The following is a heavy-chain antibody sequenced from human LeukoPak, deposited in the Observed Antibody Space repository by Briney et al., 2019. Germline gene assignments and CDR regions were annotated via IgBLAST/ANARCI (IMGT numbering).Heavy chain of an antibody. V-gene: IGHV3-23*01. CDR1: GFTFSNYA. J-gene: IGHJ4*02. CDR3: APDLRGSASSLDD. CDR2: ISDSGAST. Sequence: GGSLRLSCAASGFTFSNYAMSWVRQAPGKGLEWVSLISDSGASTYYPDSVKGRFTISRDNSKNTLSMQMNSLRAGDTAVYYCAPDLRGSASSLDDWGQGTLVTVSS. D-gene: IGHD6-25*01.